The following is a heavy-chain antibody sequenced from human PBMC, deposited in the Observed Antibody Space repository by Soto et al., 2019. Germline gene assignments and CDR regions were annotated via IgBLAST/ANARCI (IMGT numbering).Heavy chain of an antibody. Sequence: EVQLVESGGGLVQPGGSLRLSCAASGCTVSSNYMSWVRQAPGKGLEWVSVIYSGGSTYYADSVKGRFTISRHNSKNTLYLQMNSLRAEDTAVYYCARGRWGYSDYFDSWGQGTLVTVSS. J-gene: IGHJ4*02. D-gene: IGHD2-15*01. CDR1: GCTVSSNY. V-gene: IGHV3-53*04. CDR2: IYSGGST. CDR3: ARGRWGYSDYFDS.